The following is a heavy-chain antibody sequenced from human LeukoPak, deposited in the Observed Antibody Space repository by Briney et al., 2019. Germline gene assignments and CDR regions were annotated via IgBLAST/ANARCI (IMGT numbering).Heavy chain of an antibody. CDR2: IIPIFGTA. CDR3: ASESSGYYYYFDY. CDR1: GGTFSSYA. J-gene: IGHJ4*02. D-gene: IGHD3-22*01. V-gene: IGHV1-69*13. Sequence: GASVKDSCKASGGTFSSYAISWVRQAPGQGLEWMGGIIPIFGTANYAQKFQGRVTITADESTSTAYMELSSLRSEDTAVYYCASESSGYYYYFDYWSQGTLVTVSS.